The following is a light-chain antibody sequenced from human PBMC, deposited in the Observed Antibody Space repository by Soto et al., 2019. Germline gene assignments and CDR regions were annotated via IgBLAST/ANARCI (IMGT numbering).Light chain of an antibody. CDR2: DSS. CDR1: HIVKTF. CDR3: QESRNWPSIN. V-gene: IGKV3-11*01. J-gene: IGKJ5*01. Sequence: EIVLTESPATLSLTPVERSNISYSAIHIVKTFLVWYQPRPGQAPRLLLHDSSHRAAGIPARFSGSGFGTDFTLTIRSLEAEDAGVYYCQESRNWPSINCGQGKPRGIK.